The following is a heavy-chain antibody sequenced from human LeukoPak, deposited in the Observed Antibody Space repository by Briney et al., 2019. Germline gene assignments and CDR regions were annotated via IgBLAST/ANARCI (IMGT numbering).Heavy chain of an antibody. CDR3: ARDIGGMAAEYYFDF. Sequence: GGSLRLSCAASGFTFSRNVMSWVRQAPGKGLEWISFIASGANIVYYADSVKGRFTISRDDAKNSLYLQMNSLRTEDTAVYYCARDIGGMAAEYYFDFWGQGTLVTVSS. V-gene: IGHV3-48*03. J-gene: IGHJ4*02. CDR2: IASGANIV. CDR1: GFTFSRNV. D-gene: IGHD2/OR15-2a*01.